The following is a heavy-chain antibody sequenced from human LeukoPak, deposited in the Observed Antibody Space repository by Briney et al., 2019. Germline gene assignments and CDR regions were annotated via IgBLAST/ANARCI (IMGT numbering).Heavy chain of an antibody. CDR1: GFTFSSYG. D-gene: IGHD3-16*01. J-gene: IGHJ5*02. V-gene: IGHV3-33*06. CDR3: AKDARGSDYVWGSPWFDP. Sequence: PGRSLRLSCAASGFTFSSYGMHWVRQAPGKGREWVAVIWYDGSNKYYADSVKGRFTISRDNSKTTLYLQMNSLRAEDTAVYYCAKDARGSDYVWGSPWFDPWGQGTLVTVSS. CDR2: IWYDGSNK.